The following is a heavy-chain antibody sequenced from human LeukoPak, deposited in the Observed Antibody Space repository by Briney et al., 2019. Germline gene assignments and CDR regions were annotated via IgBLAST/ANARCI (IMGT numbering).Heavy chain of an antibody. Sequence: GGSLRLSCAASGFTFSSYGMSWIRQAPGKGLEWVSAIGGRDGSTYYTDSVKGRFTISRDNSKNTLYVQMNSLRAEDTAVYYCAKGHYYGSGSLDYWGQGTLVTVSS. CDR1: GFTFSSYG. V-gene: IGHV3-23*01. D-gene: IGHD3-10*01. J-gene: IGHJ4*02. CDR3: AKGHYYGSGSLDY. CDR2: IGGRDGST.